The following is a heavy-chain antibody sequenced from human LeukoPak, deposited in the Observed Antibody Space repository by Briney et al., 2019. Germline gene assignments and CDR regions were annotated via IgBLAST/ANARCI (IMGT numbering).Heavy chain of an antibody. CDR1: GYTFTGYY. D-gene: IGHD6-13*01. J-gene: IGHJ4*02. CDR2: INPNSGGT. Sequence: ASVKVSCKASGYTFTGYYMHWVRQAPGQGLEWMGWINPNSGGTNYAQKFQGRVTMTRDTSISTAYMELRSLRSDDTAVYYCARDRIGIAAAGTFDYWGQGTLVTVSS. V-gene: IGHV1-2*02. CDR3: ARDRIGIAAAGTFDY.